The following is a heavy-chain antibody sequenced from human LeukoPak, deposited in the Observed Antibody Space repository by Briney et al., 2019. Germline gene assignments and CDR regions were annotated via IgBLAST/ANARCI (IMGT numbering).Heavy chain of an antibody. CDR1: GFTFSSYA. CDR3: ARVTYGSGTYGAFDY. J-gene: IGHJ4*02. Sequence: GGSLRLSCAASGFTFSSYAMSWVRQAPGKGLEWVSCISSSSSYIYYADSVKGRFTISRDNAKNTLYLQMNSLRAEDTAVYYCARVTYGSGTYGAFDYWGQGTLVTVSS. D-gene: IGHD3-10*01. CDR2: ISSSSSYI. V-gene: IGHV3-21*04.